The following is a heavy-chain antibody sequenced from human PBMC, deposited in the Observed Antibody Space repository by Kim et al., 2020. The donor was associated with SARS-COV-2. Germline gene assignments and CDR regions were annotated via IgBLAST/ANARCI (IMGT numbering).Heavy chain of an antibody. D-gene: IGHD3-22*01. Sequence: TPSLNSRVTISVDTSKNQFSLKLTSVNAADTAVYYCARDVNDSTAYYSDCWGQGILVTVSS. V-gene: IGHV4-31*02. J-gene: IGHJ4*02. CDR3: ARDVNDSTAYYSDC.